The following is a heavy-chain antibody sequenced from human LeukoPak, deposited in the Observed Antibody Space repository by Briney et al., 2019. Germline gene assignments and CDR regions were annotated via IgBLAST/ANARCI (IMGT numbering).Heavy chain of an antibody. J-gene: IGHJ6*03. CDR3: AKGGNVVVIAIRKYYYYYMDV. CDR2: ISGSGGST. CDR1: GFTFSSYA. V-gene: IGHV3-23*01. Sequence: PGGSLRLSCAASGFTFSSYAMSWVRQAPGKGLEWASAISGSGGSTYYADSVKGRFTISRDNSKNTLYLQMNSLRAEDTAVYYCAKGGNVVVIAIRKYYYYYMDVWGKGTTVTVSS. D-gene: IGHD2-21*01.